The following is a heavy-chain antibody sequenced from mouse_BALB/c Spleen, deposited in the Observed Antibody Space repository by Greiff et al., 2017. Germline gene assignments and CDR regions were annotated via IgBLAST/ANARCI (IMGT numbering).Heavy chain of an antibody. CDR3: ARGYGNYVAMDY. CDR2: IRNKANGYTT. D-gene: IGHD2-10*02. V-gene: IGHV7-3*02. Sequence: EVKLMESGGGLVQPGGSLRLSCATSGFTFTDYYMSWVRQPPGKALEWLGFIRNKANGYTTEYSASVKGRFTISRDNSQSILYLQMNTLRAEDSATYYCARGYGNYVAMDYWGQGTSVTVSS. CDR1: GFTFTDYY. J-gene: IGHJ4*01.